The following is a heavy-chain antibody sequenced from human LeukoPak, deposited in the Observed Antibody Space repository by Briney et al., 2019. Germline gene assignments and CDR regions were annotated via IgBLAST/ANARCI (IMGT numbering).Heavy chain of an antibody. CDR2: IYYSGST. D-gene: IGHD7-27*01. CDR1: GGSISSYY. V-gene: IGHV4-59*01. CDR3: ARVKFGVTGDFNWFDP. J-gene: IGHJ5*02. Sequence: SETLSLTCTVSGGSISSYYWSWIRQPPGKGLEWIGYIYYSGSTNYNPSLKSRVTISVDMSKNQFSLKLSSVTAADTAVYYCARVKFGVTGDFNWFDPWGQGTLVTVSS.